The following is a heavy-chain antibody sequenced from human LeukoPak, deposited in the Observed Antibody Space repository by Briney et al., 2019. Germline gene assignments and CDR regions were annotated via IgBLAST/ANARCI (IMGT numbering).Heavy chain of an antibody. J-gene: IGHJ4*02. CDR1: GGSFSGYY. CDR2: INHSGST. CDR3: ARGPYDYVWGSYRFREPIDFDY. D-gene: IGHD3-16*02. Sequence: TSETLSLTCAVYGGSFSGYYRSWIRQPPGKGLEWIGEINHSGSTNYNPSLKSRVTISVDTSKNQFSLKLSSVTAADTAVYYCARGPYDYVWGSYRFREPIDFDYWGQGTLVTVSS. V-gene: IGHV4-34*01.